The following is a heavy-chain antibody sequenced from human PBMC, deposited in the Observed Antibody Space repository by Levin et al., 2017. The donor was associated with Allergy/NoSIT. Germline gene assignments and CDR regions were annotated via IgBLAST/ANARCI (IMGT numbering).Heavy chain of an antibody. CDR2: ISYDASNK. V-gene: IGHV3-30*18. D-gene: IGHD2-2*01. J-gene: IGHJ4*02. CDR3: AKLGCSSTRCYSNY. CDR1: GFTFSTYG. Sequence: GGSLRLSCAASGFTFSTYGMHWVRQAPGKGLEWVAVISYDASNKYYADSVKGRFTISRDNSKNTLSLQMNSLRAEDTAVYYCAKLGCSSTRCYSNYWGQGTLVTVSS.